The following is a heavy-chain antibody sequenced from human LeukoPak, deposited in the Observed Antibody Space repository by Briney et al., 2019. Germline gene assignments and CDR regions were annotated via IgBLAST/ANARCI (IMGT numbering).Heavy chain of an antibody. CDR3: ARRDWTDHYFDR. CDR1: GFTFSDYY. CDR2: ISKNGKTI. D-gene: IGHD1-1*01. Sequence: GGSLRLSCAASGFTFSDYYMSWIRQAPGKGLEWLSYISKNGKTIYYADSVKGRFTISRDNAKKSVYLQMNSLRAEDTAVYYCARRDWTDHYFDRWGQGTLVTVSS. V-gene: IGHV3-11*01. J-gene: IGHJ4*02.